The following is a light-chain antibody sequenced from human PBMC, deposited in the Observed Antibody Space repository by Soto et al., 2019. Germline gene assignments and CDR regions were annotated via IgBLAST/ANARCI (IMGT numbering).Light chain of an antibody. V-gene: IGKV3-20*01. CDR2: GAS. CDR1: QSVSNNY. J-gene: IGKJ4*01. Sequence: VLSQPPGTLSLSPGERPTLSCRASQSVSNNYLAWYQQKPGQAPRLLIYGASNRATGIPDRFSGSGSGTDFTLTISRLEPEDFAVYYCQQYGSSLGVTFGGGTKVDI. CDR3: QQYGSSLGVT.